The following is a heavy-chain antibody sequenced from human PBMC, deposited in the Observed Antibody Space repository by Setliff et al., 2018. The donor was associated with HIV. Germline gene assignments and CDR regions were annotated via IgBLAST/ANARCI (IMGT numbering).Heavy chain of an antibody. D-gene: IGHD3-10*01. J-gene: IGHJ4*02. CDR3: ESTGRKPYFGSRNEYYFDY. V-gene: IGHV4-34*01. Sequence: SETLSLTCAVYGGSFSGYYWSWIRQSPGKGLEWIGSIYYSGSTYYNPSLKSRVTISVDTSKNQFSLKLSSVTAADTAVYYCESTGRKPYFGSRNEYYFDYWGQGALVTVSS. CDR1: GGSFSGYY. CDR2: IYYSGST.